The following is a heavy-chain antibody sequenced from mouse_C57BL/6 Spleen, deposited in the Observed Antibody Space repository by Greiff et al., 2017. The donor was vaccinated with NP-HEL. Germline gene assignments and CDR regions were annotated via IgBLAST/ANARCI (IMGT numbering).Heavy chain of an antibody. Sequence: EVKLMESGGGLVKPGGSLKLSCAASGFTFSDYGMHWVRQAPEKGLEWVAYISSGSSTIYYADTVKGRFTISRDNAKNTLFLQMTSLRSEDTAMDYCASRSNYVSYYAMDYWGQGTSVTVSS. CDR2: ISSGSSTI. CDR3: ASRSNYVSYYAMDY. V-gene: IGHV5-17*01. D-gene: IGHD2-5*01. J-gene: IGHJ4*01. CDR1: GFTFSDYG.